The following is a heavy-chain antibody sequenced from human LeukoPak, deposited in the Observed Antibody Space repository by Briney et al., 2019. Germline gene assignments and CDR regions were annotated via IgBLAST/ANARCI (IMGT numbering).Heavy chain of an antibody. CDR1: GFTFSSYA. Sequence: PGGALRLSCAASGFTFSSYAMSWVRQAPGKGLEWVSAISGSGGSTYYADSVKGRFTISRDNSKNTLYLQMNSLRAEDTAVYYCAKAQERVAAAGTGDYWGQGTLVTVSS. V-gene: IGHV3-23*01. CDR3: AKAQERVAAAGTGDY. CDR2: ISGSGGST. J-gene: IGHJ4*02. D-gene: IGHD6-13*01.